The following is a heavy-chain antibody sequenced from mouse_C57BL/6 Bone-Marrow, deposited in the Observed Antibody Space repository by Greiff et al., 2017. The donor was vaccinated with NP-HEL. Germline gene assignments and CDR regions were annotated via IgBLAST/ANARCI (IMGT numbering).Heavy chain of an antibody. CDR3: TTPYDYDGYFDV. D-gene: IGHD2-4*01. CDR1: GFNIKDDY. Sequence: EVKLVESGAELVRPGASVKLSCTASGFNIKDDYMHWVKQRPEQGLEWIGWIDPENGDTEYASKFQGKATITADTSSNTAYLQLSSPTSEDTAVYYCTTPYDYDGYFDVWGTGTTVTVSS. CDR2: IDPENGDT. J-gene: IGHJ1*03. V-gene: IGHV14-4*01.